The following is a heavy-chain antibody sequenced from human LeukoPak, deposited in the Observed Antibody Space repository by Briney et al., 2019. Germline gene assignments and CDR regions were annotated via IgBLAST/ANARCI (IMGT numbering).Heavy chain of an antibody. J-gene: IGHJ4*02. V-gene: IGHV4-59*01. CDR1: GGSISSYY. Sequence: SETLSLTXTVSGGSISSYYWSWIWQPPGKGLEWIGYIYYSGSTNYNPSLKSRVTISVDTSKNQFSLKLSSVTAADTAVYYCASDRRGVGAAPFDYWGQGTLVTVSS. D-gene: IGHD1-26*01. CDR2: IYYSGST. CDR3: ASDRRGVGAAPFDY.